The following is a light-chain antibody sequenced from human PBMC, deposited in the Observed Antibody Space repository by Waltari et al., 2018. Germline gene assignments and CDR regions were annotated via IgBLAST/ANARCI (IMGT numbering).Light chain of an antibody. J-gene: IGLJ1*01. CDR1: STAIGVYNY. CDR3: CSYAGSYTGV. Sequence: QSALTQPRSVSGSPGQSVTISCTGTSTAIGVYNYVSWYQQHPGKAPKLMIYDVTKRPSGVPDRFSGSKSGNTASLTISGLQAEDEADYYCCSYAGSYTGVFGTGTKVTV. V-gene: IGLV2-11*01. CDR2: DVT.